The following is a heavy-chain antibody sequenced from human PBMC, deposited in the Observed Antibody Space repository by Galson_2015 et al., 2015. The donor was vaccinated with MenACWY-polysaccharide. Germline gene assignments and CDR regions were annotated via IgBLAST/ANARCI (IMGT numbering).Heavy chain of an antibody. CDR1: GFTFSSYW. CDR3: ARDPHCGAGCSIHDAFDV. J-gene: IGHJ3*01. Sequence: SLRLSCAASGFTFSSYWMHWVRQAPGEGLGWVSRINTDGSSTSYADSVKGRFTVSRDNAKNTVYLQMNSLRAEDTAVYYCARDPHCGAGCSIHDAFDVWGQGTKVTVSS. V-gene: IGHV3-74*01. CDR2: INTDGSST. D-gene: IGHD2-21*02.